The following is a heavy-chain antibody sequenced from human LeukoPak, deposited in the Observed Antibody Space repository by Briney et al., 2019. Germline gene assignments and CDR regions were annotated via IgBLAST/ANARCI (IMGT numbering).Heavy chain of an antibody. J-gene: IGHJ5*02. V-gene: IGHV4-30-4*07. CDR2: IHDSGST. CDR1: GDSISSGGYL. D-gene: IGHD6-13*01. Sequence: SETLSLTCAVSGDSISSGGYLWSWIRQTPGKGLEWIAYIHDSGSTYNNPSLKSRLSISIGTSKNQFSLKLNSVTAADTAVYYCARVVAAAGNNWFDPWGQGTLVTVSS. CDR3: ARVVAAAGNNWFDP.